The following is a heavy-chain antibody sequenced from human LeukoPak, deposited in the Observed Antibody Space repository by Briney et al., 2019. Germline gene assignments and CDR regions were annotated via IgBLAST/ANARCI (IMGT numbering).Heavy chain of an antibody. CDR3: AKSSSSGWYFDY. CDR1: GFTFSSFA. Sequence: GGSLRLSCAVSGFTFSSFALHWVRQAPGKGLEWVAFVTYDGANKNYAESVKGRFSISRDNSKNTMFLQMNSLRTEDTALYYCAKSSSSGWYFDYWGQGTLVTVSS. V-gene: IGHV3-30*02. J-gene: IGHJ4*02. CDR2: VTYDGANK. D-gene: IGHD6-19*01.